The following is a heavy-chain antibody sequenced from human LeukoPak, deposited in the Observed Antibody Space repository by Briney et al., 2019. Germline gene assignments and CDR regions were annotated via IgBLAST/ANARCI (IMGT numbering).Heavy chain of an antibody. CDR2: IKQDGSEK. Sequence: GGSLRLSCAASGFTFGSYWMSWVRQAPGKGLEWVANIKQDGSEKYYVDSVKGRFTISRDNAKNSLYLQMNSLRAEDTAVYYCARDRSSWSLDYWGQGTLVTVSS. V-gene: IGHV3-7*03. CDR1: GFTFGSYW. J-gene: IGHJ4*02. D-gene: IGHD6-13*01. CDR3: ARDRSSWSLDY.